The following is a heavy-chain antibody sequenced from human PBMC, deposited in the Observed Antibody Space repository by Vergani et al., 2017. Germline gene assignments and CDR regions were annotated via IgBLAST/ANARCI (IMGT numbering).Heavy chain of an antibody. Sequence: QVQLVQSGAEVKKPGASVKVSCKASGYTFSSYGISWVRQAPGKGLEWMGWISAYTGNTHYAQKLQGRLNMTTDTSKSTAYMELRSLRSDDTAVYYCAREGRYGDYRWDIWGQGTMVTVSS. CDR3: AREGRYGDYRWDI. J-gene: IGHJ3*02. CDR1: GYTFSSYG. CDR2: ISAYTGNT. V-gene: IGHV1-18*04. D-gene: IGHD4-17*01.